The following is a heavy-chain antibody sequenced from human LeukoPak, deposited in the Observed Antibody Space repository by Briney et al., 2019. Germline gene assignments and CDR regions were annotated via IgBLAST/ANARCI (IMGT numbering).Heavy chain of an antibody. CDR3: ARRHYGSGNIDS. CDR2: IYSNGHI. Sequence: SETLSLTCSVSSDSISSSSYLWVWVRQPPGKGLEWIGDIYSNGHISYNPSLKSRAAISVDTSKNQFSLNLSSVTAADTAVYYCARRHYGSGNIDSWGQGTLVTVTS. D-gene: IGHD3-10*01. V-gene: IGHV4-39*01. CDR1: SDSISSSSYL. J-gene: IGHJ4*02.